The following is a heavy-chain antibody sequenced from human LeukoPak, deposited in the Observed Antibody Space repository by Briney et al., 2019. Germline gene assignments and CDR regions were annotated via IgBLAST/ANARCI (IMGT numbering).Heavy chain of an antibody. CDR2: INHSGST. D-gene: IGHD3-10*01. CDR1: GGSISSSSYY. CDR3: ATANYYYGSGSYFFPRDAFDI. V-gene: IGHV4-39*07. Sequence: PSETLSLTCTVSGGSISSSSYYWGWIRQPPGKGLEWIGEINHSGSTNYNPSLKSRVTISVDTSKNQFSLKLSSVTAADTAVYYCATANYYYGSGSYFFPRDAFDIWGQGTMVTVSS. J-gene: IGHJ3*02.